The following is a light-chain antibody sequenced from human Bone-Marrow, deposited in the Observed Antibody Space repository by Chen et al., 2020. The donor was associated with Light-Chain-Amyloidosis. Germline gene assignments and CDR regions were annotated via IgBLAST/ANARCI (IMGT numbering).Light chain of an antibody. CDR2: DDS. CDR1: NIGSTS. Sequence: SYVLTQPSSVSVAPGQTAPISRGGNNIGSTSVQWYQQTPGQAPLLVVYDDSDRPSGIPERLSGSNSGNTATLTISRVEAGDEADYYCQVWDRSSDRPVFGGGTKLTVL. J-gene: IGLJ3*02. V-gene: IGLV3-21*02. CDR3: QVWDRSSDRPV.